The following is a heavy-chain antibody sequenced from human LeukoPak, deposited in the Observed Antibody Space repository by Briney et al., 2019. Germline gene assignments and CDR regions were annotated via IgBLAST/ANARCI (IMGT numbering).Heavy chain of an antibody. CDR1: GGSISSYY. V-gene: IGHV4-59*08. J-gene: IGHJ4*02. CDR2: IYYSGST. CDR3: ARQGPGVAPFDY. Sequence: SETLSLTCTVSGGSISSYYWSWIRQPPGKGLEWIGYIYYSGSTNYNPPLKSRVTISVDTSKNQFSLKLSSVTAADTAVYYCARQGPGVAPFDYWGQGTLVTVSS. D-gene: IGHD3-3*01.